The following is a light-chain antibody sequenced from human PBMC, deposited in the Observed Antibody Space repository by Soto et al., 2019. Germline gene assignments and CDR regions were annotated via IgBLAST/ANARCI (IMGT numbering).Light chain of an antibody. J-gene: IGKJ1*01. Sequence: EIENTPSPATLSVSPGESATFSCRASQSVRTNVAWYQQKPGQTPRLVIYRASTRAAGIPARFTGSGSGTEFTLTISSLQPDDFATYYCQQYNSWTFGQGTKVDIK. V-gene: IGKV3-15*01. CDR3: QQYNSWT. CDR1: QSVRTN. CDR2: RAS.